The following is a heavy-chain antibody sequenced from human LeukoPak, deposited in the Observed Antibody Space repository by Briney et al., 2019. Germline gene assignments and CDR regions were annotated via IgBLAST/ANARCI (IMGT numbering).Heavy chain of an antibody. CDR3: AKDRGRYCSGGSCYTTHYFDY. CDR1: GFTFGGYG. J-gene: IGHJ4*02. Sequence: PGGSLRLSCAASGFTFGGYGMNWVRQAPGKGLEWVSFIRYDGGNKDYADSVKGRFTISRDNAKNTLYLQMNSLRAEDTAVYYCAKDRGRYCSGGSCYTTHYFDYWGQGTLVTVSS. D-gene: IGHD2-15*01. V-gene: IGHV3-30*02. CDR2: IRYDGGNK.